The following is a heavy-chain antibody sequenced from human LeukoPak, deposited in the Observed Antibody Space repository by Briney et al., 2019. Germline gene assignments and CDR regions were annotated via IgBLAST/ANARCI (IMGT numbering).Heavy chain of an antibody. CDR2: ISGSGGST. V-gene: IGHV3-23*01. J-gene: IGHJ4*02. Sequence: GGSLRLSCAASGFTFSSYAMSWVRQAPGKGLEWVSAISGSGGSTYYADSVKGRFTISRDNSKNTLYLQMNSLRAEDMAVYYCAKGSDCSSTSCPPDYWGQGTLVTVSS. D-gene: IGHD2-2*01. CDR1: GFTFSSYA. CDR3: AKGSDCSSTSCPPDY.